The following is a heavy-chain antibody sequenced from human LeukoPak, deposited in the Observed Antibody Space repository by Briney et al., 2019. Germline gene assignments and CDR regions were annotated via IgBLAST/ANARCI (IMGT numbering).Heavy chain of an antibody. CDR2: ISSSSTFI. V-gene: IGHV3-21*01. CDR3: ATSRGPRYGYGALEVPPSXVX. CDR1: GFTFNTYI. Sequence: PGGSLRLSCAASGFTFNTYIMNWVRQAPGKGLEWVSSISSSSTFIYYADSVKGRFTISRDNAENSLYLQMNSLRAEDTAVYYCATSRGPRYGYGALEVPPSXVXWGXXTLXTVS. J-gene: IGHJ1*01. D-gene: IGHD5-18*01.